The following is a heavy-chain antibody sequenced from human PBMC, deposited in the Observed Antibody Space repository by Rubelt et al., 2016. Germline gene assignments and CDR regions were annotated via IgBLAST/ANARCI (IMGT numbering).Heavy chain of an antibody. CDR2: ISAYNGNT. D-gene: IGHD6-6*01. V-gene: IGHV1-18*01. J-gene: IGHJ4*02. CDR3: ARNRSSSFDY. Sequence: QVQLVQSGAQVKNPGASVTVSCKASGYTFAKYGTTWVRQAPGQGPEWMGWISAYNGNTNYAQKLQGRVTMTTDTSTSTAYMELRSLRSDDTAVYYCARNRSSSFDYWGQGTLVTVSS. CDR1: GYTFAKYG.